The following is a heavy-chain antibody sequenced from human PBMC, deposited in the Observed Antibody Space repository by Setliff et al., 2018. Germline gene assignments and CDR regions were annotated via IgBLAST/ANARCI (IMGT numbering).Heavy chain of an antibody. CDR3: ARLLWLTTRYYMDV. Sequence: GGSLRLSCAASGLTFSDYWMTWVRQAPGKGLEWVANIKEDGSEKYSVNSVKGRFTFSRDNAKSVLYLQMSSLGVEDTAVYYCARLLWLTTRYYMDVWGKGTTVTVSS. CDR2: IKEDGSEK. D-gene: IGHD5-18*01. J-gene: IGHJ6*03. V-gene: IGHV3-7*03. CDR1: GLTFSDYW.